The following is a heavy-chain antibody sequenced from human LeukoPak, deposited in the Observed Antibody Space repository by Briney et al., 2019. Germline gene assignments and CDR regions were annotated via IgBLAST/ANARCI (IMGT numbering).Heavy chain of an antibody. CDR2: INCNGGST. V-gene: IGHV3-20*04. J-gene: IGHJ4*02. Sequence: GGTLRLSCPASGFTFDDYGMSWVRQAPGKGLEWVSGINCNGGSTGYADSVKGRFTTSRDNAKNSQYLQMNSLRAEDTALYYCARDSTQPGPVVVGATYAGFDYWGQGTLVTVSS. D-gene: IGHD2-15*01. CDR1: GFTFDDYG. CDR3: ARDSTQPGPVVVGATYAGFDY.